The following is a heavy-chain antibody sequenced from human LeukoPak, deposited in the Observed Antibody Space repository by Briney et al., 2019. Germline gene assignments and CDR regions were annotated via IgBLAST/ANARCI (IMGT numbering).Heavy chain of an antibody. CDR2: ICTSGST. J-gene: IGHJ6*03. Sequence: SETLSLTCTVSGGSISSGSYYWSWIRQPAGKGLEWIGRICTSGSTNYNPSLKSRVTISVDTSKNQFSLKLSSVTAADTAVYYCARLVLNYYYYMDVWGKGTTVTVSS. D-gene: IGHD6-13*01. V-gene: IGHV4-61*02. CDR3: ARLVLNYYYYMDV. CDR1: GGSISSGSYY.